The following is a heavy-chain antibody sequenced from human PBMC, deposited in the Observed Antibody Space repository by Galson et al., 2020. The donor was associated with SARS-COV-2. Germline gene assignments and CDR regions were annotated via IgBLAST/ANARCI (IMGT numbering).Heavy chain of an antibody. Sequence: ASVKVSCKASGYTFTNYGISWVRQAPGQGLEWMGWISADTGNTDYAQKLLGRVTMTRDTSTGTAYMELGGLKSDDTAVYYCARDVNHGLDYWGQGTLVTVSS. CDR2: ISADTGNT. D-gene: IGHD2-8*01. J-gene: IGHJ4*02. CDR1: GYTFTNYG. CDR3: ARDVNHGLDY. V-gene: IGHV1-18*01.